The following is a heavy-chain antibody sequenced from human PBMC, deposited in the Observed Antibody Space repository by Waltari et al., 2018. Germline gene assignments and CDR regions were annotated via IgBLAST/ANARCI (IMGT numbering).Heavy chain of an antibody. CDR1: GCPCGTFA. V-gene: IGHV3-23*01. D-gene: IGHD3-16*02. J-gene: IGHJ3*02. Sequence: EVQLLESGGGLVQPGGSLRLSCAASGCPCGTFALSWGRQAPGKGREWISGISVSSSSTYYADSVKGRFTISRDNSKNTLYLQMNSLRVEDTAVYFCAKVEGGIVTRYYALDIWGQGTMVTVSS. CDR2: ISVSSSST. CDR3: AKVEGGIVTRYYALDI.